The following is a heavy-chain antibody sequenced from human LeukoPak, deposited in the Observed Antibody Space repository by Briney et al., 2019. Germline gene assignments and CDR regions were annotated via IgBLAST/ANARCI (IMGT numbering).Heavy chain of an antibody. J-gene: IGHJ4*02. CDR3: AKDVVVLSFDY. Sequence: GGSLRLSCAASGFTFSSFTMNWVRQAPGKGLEWVSSISSHSNYIYYADSVKGRFTISRDNAKNSLYLQMNSLRAEDAAVYYRAKDVVVLSFDYWGQGILVTVSS. V-gene: IGHV3-21*01. CDR2: ISSHSNYI. D-gene: IGHD2-21*01. CDR1: GFTFSSFT.